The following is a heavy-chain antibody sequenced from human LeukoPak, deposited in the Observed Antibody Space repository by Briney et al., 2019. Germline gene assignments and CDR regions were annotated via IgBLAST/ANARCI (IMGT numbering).Heavy chain of an antibody. CDR1: GGSVSSSRYY. Sequence: SETLSLTCTVSGGSVSSSRYYWGWIRQTPGKGLEWIGSIDYSGRNYYNPSLKSRLTISVDTSKNQFSLKLSSVTAADTAVYYCARRSGWRYAFDIWGQGTMVTVSS. D-gene: IGHD6-19*01. J-gene: IGHJ3*02. CDR2: IDYSGRN. CDR3: ARRSGWRYAFDI. V-gene: IGHV4-39*01.